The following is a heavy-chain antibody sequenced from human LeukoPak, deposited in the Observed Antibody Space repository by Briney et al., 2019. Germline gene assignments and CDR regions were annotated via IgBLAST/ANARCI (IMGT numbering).Heavy chain of an antibody. CDR2: IYPGDSDT. V-gene: IGHV5-51*01. J-gene: IGHJ4*02. Sequence: GESLKISCKGSGYSFTSYWIGWVRQMPGKGLEWMGIIYPGDSDTRYSPSFQGQVTISADKSISTAYLQWSSLKAPDTAMYYCARQRYCSSTSCSYFDYWGQGTLVTVSS. CDR1: GYSFTSYW. D-gene: IGHD2-2*01. CDR3: ARQRYCSSTSCSYFDY.